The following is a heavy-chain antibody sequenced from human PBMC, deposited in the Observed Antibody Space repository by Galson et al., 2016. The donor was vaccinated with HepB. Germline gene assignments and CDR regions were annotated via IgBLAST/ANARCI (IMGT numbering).Heavy chain of an antibody. CDR1: GGPISSYY. J-gene: IGHJ6*03. D-gene: IGHD6-19*01. V-gene: IGHV4-59*01. CDR2: ISYSGST. Sequence: SETLSLTCTVSGGPISSYYWTWIRRPPGKGLEWIGCISYSGSTNYNPSLMSRVTISLDTSKNQFSLRLSSVTAADTAVYYCARDYSSGWSTFYYYMDVWGKGTTVTVSS. CDR3: ARDYSSGWSTFYYYMDV.